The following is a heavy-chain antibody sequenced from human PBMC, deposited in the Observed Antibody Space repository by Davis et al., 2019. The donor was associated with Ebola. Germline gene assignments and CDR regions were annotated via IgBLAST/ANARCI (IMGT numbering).Heavy chain of an antibody. CDR1: GCIFSSYA. V-gene: IGHV3-23*01. Sequence: PGGSLRLSCAASGCIFSSYAMSWVRQAPGKGLEWVSSISVRSITYHADSVKGRFTISRDNSKNTLYLQMNSLRAEDTAVYYCAKVHPPTTVTTGWFDPWGQGTLVTVSS. CDR3: AKVHPPTTVTTGWFDP. D-gene: IGHD4-17*01. CDR2: ISVRSIT. J-gene: IGHJ5*02.